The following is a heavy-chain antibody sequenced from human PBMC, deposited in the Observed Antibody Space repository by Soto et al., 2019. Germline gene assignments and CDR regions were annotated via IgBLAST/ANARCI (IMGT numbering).Heavy chain of an antibody. CDR2: IIPIFGTA. J-gene: IGHJ6*02. D-gene: IGHD4-4*01. Sequence: QVQLMQSGAEVKKPGSSVKVSCKASGVTFSSYAISWVRQAPGQGLESMGGIIPIFGTANYAQKFQGRVTITADESTSTAYMELSSLRSEDTAVYYCARPSTVTMDYYYYYGMDVWGQGTTVTVSS. V-gene: IGHV1-69*01. CDR3: ARPSTVTMDYYYYYGMDV. CDR1: GVTFSSYA.